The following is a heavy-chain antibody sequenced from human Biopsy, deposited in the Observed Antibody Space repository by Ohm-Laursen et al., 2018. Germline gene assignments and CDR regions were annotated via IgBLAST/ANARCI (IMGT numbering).Heavy chain of an antibody. V-gene: IGHV3-9*01. CDR2: INAPGGKT. CDR1: GFPFHNYA. J-gene: IGHJ3*02. CDR3: AKGRAPDGYNYAFDI. D-gene: IGHD5-24*01. Sequence: SLRLSCAASGFPFHNYAMNWVRQAPRKGLEWVSGINAPGGKTYYADSVKGRFTISRDNAKNSLYLQMNSLRAEDTALYYCAKGRAPDGYNYAFDIWGQGTMLTVSS.